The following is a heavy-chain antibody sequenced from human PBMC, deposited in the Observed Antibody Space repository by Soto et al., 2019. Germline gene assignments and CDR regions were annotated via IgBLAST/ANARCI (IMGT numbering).Heavy chain of an antibody. CDR3: ARDRRGGSSPTSGMDV. CDR2: MNPRTGTT. CDR1: GYTFTNYY. Sequence: ASVKVSCKASGYTFTNYYLLWLRQSPGQGLEWMGIMNPRTGTTGYAQKFQGRVTMTRDTSTSTLFLEVNSLTSEDTGIYYCARDRRGGSSPTSGMDVWGQGTTVTVSS. D-gene: IGHD2-15*01. V-gene: IGHV1-46*01. J-gene: IGHJ6*02.